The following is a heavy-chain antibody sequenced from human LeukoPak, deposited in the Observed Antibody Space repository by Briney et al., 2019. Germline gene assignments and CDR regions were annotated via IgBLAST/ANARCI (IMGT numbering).Heavy chain of an antibody. V-gene: IGHV3-23*01. CDR1: GFTFSSYA. J-gene: IGHJ5*02. CDR2: ITDSGGSA. Sequence: PGGSLRLSCAASGFTFSSYAMSWVRQAPGKGLEWVSGITDSGGSAFYADSVKGRFTISRDNSKNTLYLQMNSLRAEDTAVYYCARLGIVGNWFDPWGQGTLVTVSS. CDR3: ARLGIVGNWFDP. D-gene: IGHD3-22*01.